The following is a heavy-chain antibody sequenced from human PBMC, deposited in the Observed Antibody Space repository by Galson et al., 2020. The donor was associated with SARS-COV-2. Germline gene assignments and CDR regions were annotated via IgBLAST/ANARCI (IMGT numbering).Heavy chain of an antibody. CDR3: TADVPERGGGEFDY. CDR2: IKDRGSGGTI. D-gene: IGHD3-16*01. J-gene: IGHJ4*02. V-gene: IGHV3-15*01. CDR1: GFTFTTAW. Sequence: ESLKISCAASGFTFTTAWMGWVRQAPGKGPEWVGRIKDRGSGGTIDYAAPVKGRFTISRDDSKNTLDLQMTSLKTEDTAVYYCTADVPERGGGEFDYWGQGSLVTVSS.